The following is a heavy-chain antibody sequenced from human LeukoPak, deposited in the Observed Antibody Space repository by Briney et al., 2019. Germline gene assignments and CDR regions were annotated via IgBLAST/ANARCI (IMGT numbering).Heavy chain of an antibody. CDR3: ARVVAHTLDY. J-gene: IGHJ4*02. CDR2: IYHSGST. CDR1: GGSISSGGYS. Sequence: SQTLSLTCAVSGGSISSGGYSWSWIRQPPGKGLEWIGYIYHSGSTYYNPSLKSRVIISVDRSKNQFSLKLSSVTAADTAVYYGARVVAHTLDYWGQGTLVTVSS. V-gene: IGHV4-30-2*01.